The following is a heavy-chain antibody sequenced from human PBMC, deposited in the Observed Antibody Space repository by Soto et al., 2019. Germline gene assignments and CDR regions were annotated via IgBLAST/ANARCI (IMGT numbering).Heavy chain of an antibody. CDR3: GRYYYDTSGYYSVRY. CDR1: GFTFDDYA. CDR2: MSGSGGST. Sequence: EVQLVESGGGLVQPGRSLRLSCAASGFTFDDYAMHWVRQAPGKGLEWVSGMSGSGGSTYYADSVKGRFTISRDNSKNTLYLQMNSLRAEDTAVYYCGRYYYDTSGYYSVRYWGQGALVTVSS. D-gene: IGHD3-22*01. V-gene: IGHV3-23*04. J-gene: IGHJ4*02.